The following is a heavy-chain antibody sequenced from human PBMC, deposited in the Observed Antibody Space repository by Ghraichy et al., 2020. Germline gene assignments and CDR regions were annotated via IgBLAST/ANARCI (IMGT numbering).Heavy chain of an antibody. CDR2: INAGNGNT. CDR3: ARAAVKVTAIPPPWDY. V-gene: IGHV1-3*01. CDR1: GYTFTSYA. Sequence: ASVKVSCKASGYTFTSYAMHWVRQAPGQRLEWMGWINAGNGNTKYSQKFQGRVTITRDTSASTAYMELSSLRSEDTAVYYCARAAVKVTAIPPPWDYWGQGTLVTVSS. D-gene: IGHD2-21*02. J-gene: IGHJ4*02.